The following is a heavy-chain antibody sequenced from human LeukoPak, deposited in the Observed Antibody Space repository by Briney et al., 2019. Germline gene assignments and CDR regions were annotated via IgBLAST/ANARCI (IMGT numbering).Heavy chain of an antibody. V-gene: IGHV4-34*01. CDR3: ARGGEQQLLFDY. CDR2: INHSGST. CDR1: GGSFSGYY. Sequence: SETLSLTCAVYGGSFSGYYWSWIRQPPGKGPEWIGEINHSGSTNYNPSLKSRVTISVDTSKNQFSLQLNSVTPEDMAVYYCARGGEQQLLFDYWGQGTLVTVSS. D-gene: IGHD6-13*01. J-gene: IGHJ4*02.